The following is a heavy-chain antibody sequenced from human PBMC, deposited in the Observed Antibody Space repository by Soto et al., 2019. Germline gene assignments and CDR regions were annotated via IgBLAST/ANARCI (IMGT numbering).Heavy chain of an antibody. D-gene: IGHD6-19*01. V-gene: IGHV1-3*01. Sequence: ASVKVSCKASGYTFTSYSMHWVRQAPGQRLEWMGWINAGNGNTKYSQKFQGRVTITRDTSASTAYMELSSLRSEDTAVYYCARDRSGFLGFDPWGQGTLVTVSS. CDR3: ARDRSGFLGFDP. CDR2: INAGNGNT. J-gene: IGHJ5*02. CDR1: GYTFTSYS.